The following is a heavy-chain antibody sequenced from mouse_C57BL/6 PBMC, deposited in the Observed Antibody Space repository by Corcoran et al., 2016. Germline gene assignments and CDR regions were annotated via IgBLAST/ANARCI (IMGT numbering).Heavy chain of an antibody. D-gene: IGHD2-2*01. CDR3: ARRADGYEEGAWFAY. V-gene: IGHV1-75*01. Sequence: QVQLQQSGPELVKPGASVKISCKASGYTFTDYYINWVKQRPGQGLEWIGWIFPGSGSTYYNEKFKGKATLTVDKSSSTAYMLLSSLTSEDSAVYFCARRADGYEEGAWFAYWGQGTLVTVSA. J-gene: IGHJ3*01. CDR2: IFPGSGST. CDR1: GYTFTDYY.